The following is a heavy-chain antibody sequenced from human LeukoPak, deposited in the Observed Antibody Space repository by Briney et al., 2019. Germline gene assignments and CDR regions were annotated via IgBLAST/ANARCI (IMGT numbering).Heavy chain of an antibody. D-gene: IGHD3-3*01. J-gene: IGHJ6*02. Sequence: SVKVSCKASGYTFTGYYMHWVRQAPGQGLEWMGGIIPIFGTANYAQKFQGRVTITADESTSTAYMELSSLRSEDTAVYYCAREHYDFWSGYSSIRYGMDVWGQGTTVTVSS. V-gene: IGHV1-69*13. CDR3: AREHYDFWSGYSSIRYGMDV. CDR2: IIPIFGTA. CDR1: GYTFTGYY.